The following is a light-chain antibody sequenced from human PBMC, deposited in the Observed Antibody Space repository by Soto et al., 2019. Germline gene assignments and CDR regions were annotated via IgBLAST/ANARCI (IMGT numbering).Light chain of an antibody. V-gene: IGKV3-11*01. CDR2: DAS. Sequence: EIVMTQSPATLSVSPGDRATLSCRAGQSVISYLAWYQQKPGQAHRLFIYDASSRATGIPARFSGSGSGTDFNLTISSLEPEDFEVYYCQQRSNWPPWTFGQGTKVDIK. J-gene: IGKJ1*01. CDR3: QQRSNWPPWT. CDR1: QSVISY.